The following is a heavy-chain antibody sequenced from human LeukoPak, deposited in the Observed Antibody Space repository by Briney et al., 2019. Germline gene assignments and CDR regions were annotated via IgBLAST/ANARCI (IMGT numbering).Heavy chain of an antibody. Sequence: GGSLRLSCAASGFTFSSYGMHWVRQAPGKGLEWVAVISYDGSNKYYADSVKGRFTISRDNSKNTLYLQMNSLRAEDTAVYYCASLYYGGNNFDYWSQGTLVTVSS. V-gene: IGHV3-30*03. CDR2: ISYDGSNK. CDR3: ASLYYGGNNFDY. CDR1: GFTFSSYG. J-gene: IGHJ4*02. D-gene: IGHD4-23*01.